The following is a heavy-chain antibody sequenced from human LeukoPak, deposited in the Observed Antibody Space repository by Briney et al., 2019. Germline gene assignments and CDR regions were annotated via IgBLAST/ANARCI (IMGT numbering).Heavy chain of an antibody. D-gene: IGHD1-26*01. CDR2: IYYSGST. J-gene: IGHJ4*02. CDR3: ARQLVGAPFDY. V-gene: IGHV4-39*01. CDR1: GGSISSSSYY. Sequence: PSETLSLTWTVSGGSISSSSYYWGWIRQHPGKGLEWIGSIYYSGSTYYNPSLKSRVTISVDTSKNQFSLKLSSVTAADTAVYYCARQLVGAPFDYWGQGTLVTVSS.